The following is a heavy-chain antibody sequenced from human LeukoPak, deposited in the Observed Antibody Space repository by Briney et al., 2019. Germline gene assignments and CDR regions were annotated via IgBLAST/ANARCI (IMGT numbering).Heavy chain of an antibody. CDR1: GFTFDDYA. V-gene: IGHV3-9*01. D-gene: IGHD6-13*01. CDR3: AKGASRGAYSSSWYYWFDP. J-gene: IGHJ5*02. Sequence: GRSLRLSCAASGFTFDDYAMHWVRQAPGKGLEWVSGISWYSGSIGYADSVKGRFTISRDNAKNSLYLQMNSLRAEATALYYCAKGASRGAYSSSWYYWFDPWGQGTLVTVSS. CDR2: ISWYSGSI.